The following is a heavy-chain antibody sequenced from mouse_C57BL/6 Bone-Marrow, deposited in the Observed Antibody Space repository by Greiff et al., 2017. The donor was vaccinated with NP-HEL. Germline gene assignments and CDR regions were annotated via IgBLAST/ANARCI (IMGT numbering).Heavy chain of an antibody. CDR1: GFNIKNTY. V-gene: IGHV14-3*01. CDR2: IDPANGNT. Sequence: VQLKQSVAELVRPGASVKLSCTASGFNIKNTYMHWVKQRPEQGLEWIGRIDPANGNTKYAPKFQGKATITADTSSNTAYLQLSSLTSEDTAIYYCARSYGSSYEGFAYWGQGTLVTVSA. J-gene: IGHJ3*01. CDR3: ARSYGSSYEGFAY. D-gene: IGHD1-1*01.